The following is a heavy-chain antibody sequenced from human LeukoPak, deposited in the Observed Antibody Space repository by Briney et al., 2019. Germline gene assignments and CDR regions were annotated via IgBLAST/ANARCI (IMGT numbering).Heavy chain of an antibody. Sequence: PSETLSLTCTVSGGSISSSSYYWGWIRQPPGKGLEWIGSIYYSGSTYYNPSLRSRVTISVDTSKNQFSLKLSSVTAADTAVYYCARLVGYCSSTSCLDAFDIWGQRTMVTVSS. J-gene: IGHJ3*02. V-gene: IGHV4-39*01. CDR1: GGSISSSSYY. CDR2: IYYSGST. D-gene: IGHD2-2*01. CDR3: ARLVGYCSSTSCLDAFDI.